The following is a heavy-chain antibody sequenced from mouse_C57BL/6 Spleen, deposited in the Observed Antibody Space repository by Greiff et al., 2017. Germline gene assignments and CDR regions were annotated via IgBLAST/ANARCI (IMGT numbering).Heavy chain of an antibody. V-gene: IGHV5-16*01. J-gene: IGHJ4*01. Sequence: DVHLVESEGGLVQPGSSMKLSCTASGFTFSDYYMAWVRQVPEKGLEWVANINYDGSSTYYLDSLKSRFIISRDNAKNILYLQMSSLKSEDTATYYCARVYYSPPAMDYWGKGTSVTVSS. CDR3: ARVYYSPPAMDY. CDR2: INYDGSST. D-gene: IGHD2-12*01. CDR1: GFTFSDYY.